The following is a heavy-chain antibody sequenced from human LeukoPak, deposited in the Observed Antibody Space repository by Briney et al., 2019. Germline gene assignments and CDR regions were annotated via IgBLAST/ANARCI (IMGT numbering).Heavy chain of an antibody. CDR3: ARLRWELLGLFDY. CDR2: IYYSGST. D-gene: IGHD1-26*01. J-gene: IGHJ4*02. V-gene: IGHV4-59*08. Sequence: SETLSLTCTVYGGSISSYYWSWIRQPPGKGLEWIGYIYYSGSTNYNPSLKSRVTISVDTSKNQFSLKLSSVTAADTAVYYCARLRWELLGLFDYWGQGTLVTVSS. CDR1: GGSISSYY.